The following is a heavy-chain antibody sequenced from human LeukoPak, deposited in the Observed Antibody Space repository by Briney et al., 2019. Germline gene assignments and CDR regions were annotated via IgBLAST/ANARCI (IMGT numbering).Heavy chain of an antibody. CDR2: IKSKTDGGTT. J-gene: IGHJ3*02. CDR3: TTDPAYCGGDCYSDAGAEAFDI. V-gene: IGHV3-15*01. CDR1: GFTFSNAW. Sequence: GGSLRLSCAASGFTFSNAWMSWVRQAPGKGLEWVGRIKSKTDGGTTDYAAPVKGRFAISRDDSKNTLYLQMNSLKTEDTAVYYCTTDPAYCGGDCYSDAGAEAFDIWGQGTMVTVSS. D-gene: IGHD2-21*01.